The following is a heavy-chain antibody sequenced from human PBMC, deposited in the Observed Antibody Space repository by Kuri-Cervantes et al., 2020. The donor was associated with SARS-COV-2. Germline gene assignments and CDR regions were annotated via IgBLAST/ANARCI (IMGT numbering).Heavy chain of an antibody. J-gene: IGHJ4*02. CDR2: IGYDGSRK. V-gene: IGHV3-30*18. CDR3: AKEGSSGWYGGD. Sequence: GGSLRLSCVASGFIFSRYGMHWVRQVPGKGLEWVAAIGYDGSRKHYSDSLKGRFTISRDNSQNTVYLQMSTLRDDDTAEYYCAKEGSSGWYGGDWGQGALVTVSS. CDR1: GFIFSRYG. D-gene: IGHD6-19*01.